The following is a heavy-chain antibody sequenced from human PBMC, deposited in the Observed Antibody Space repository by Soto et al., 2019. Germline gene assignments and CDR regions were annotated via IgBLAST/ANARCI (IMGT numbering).Heavy chain of an antibody. Sequence: SETLSLTCTVSGGSISSYYWSWTRQPPGKGLEWIGYIYYSGSTNYNPSLKSRVTISVDTSKNQFSLKLSSVTAADTAVYYCARDIMGTNYYYYGMDVWGQGTTVTVSS. V-gene: IGHV4-59*01. CDR2: IYYSGST. CDR1: GGSISSYY. J-gene: IGHJ6*02. CDR3: ARDIMGTNYYYYGMDV. D-gene: IGHD2-8*01.